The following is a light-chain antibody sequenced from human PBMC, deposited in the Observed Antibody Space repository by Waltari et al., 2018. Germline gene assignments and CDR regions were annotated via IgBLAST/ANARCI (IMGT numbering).Light chain of an antibody. V-gene: IGKV3-20*01. J-gene: IGKJ1*01. Sequence: EIVLTPSPGTLSLSLGDRATLSSRASQSVSRALAWYQQKPGQAPRLLIYVASTKATGIPDRFSGSGSGTDFSLTISRLEPDDFAVYYCQHYLRLPVTFGQGTTVEI. CDR2: VAS. CDR3: QHYLRLPVT. CDR1: QSVSRA.